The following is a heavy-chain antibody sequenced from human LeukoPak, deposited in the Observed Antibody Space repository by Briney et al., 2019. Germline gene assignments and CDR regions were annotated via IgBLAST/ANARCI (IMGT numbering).Heavy chain of an antibody. J-gene: IGHJ4*02. CDR3: ARGGYETWPFDY. D-gene: IGHD6-13*01. CDR1: GGTFSSYA. V-gene: IGHV1-69*06. Sequence: AASVKVSCKASGGTFSSYAISWVRQAPGQGLEWMGGIIPIFGTANYAQKFQGRVTITADKSTSTAYMELSSLRSEDTAVYYCARGGYETWPFDYWGQGTLVTVSS. CDR2: IIPIFGTA.